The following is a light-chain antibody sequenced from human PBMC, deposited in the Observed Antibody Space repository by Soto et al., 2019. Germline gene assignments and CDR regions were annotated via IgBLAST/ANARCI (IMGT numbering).Light chain of an antibody. V-gene: IGKV3-20*01. Sequence: EIVLTQSPGTLSLSPGERATLSCRASQSVRTYLAWYQQKPGQAPRLLISDASSRATGVPDRFSGSGSGTDFTLTISRLEPEVFPVYYCPQYGSSPLTFGQGTKVEIK. J-gene: IGKJ1*01. CDR1: QSVRTY. CDR3: PQYGSSPLT. CDR2: DAS.